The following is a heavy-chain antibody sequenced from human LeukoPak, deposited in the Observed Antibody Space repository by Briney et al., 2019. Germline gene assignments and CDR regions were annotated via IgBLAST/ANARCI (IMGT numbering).Heavy chain of an antibody. CDR2: IGGSGDTT. Sequence: PGGSLRLSCAASGFTFSTSAMNWVRQAPGKGLEWVSVIGGSGDTTYYADSVRGRFTISRDNAKNSLYLQMNSLRAEDTALYYCAKDMGDYDYVWGSYRGFDYWGQGTLVTVSS. CDR3: AKDMGDYDYVWGSYRGFDY. J-gene: IGHJ4*02. CDR1: GFTFSTSA. V-gene: IGHV3-23*01. D-gene: IGHD3-16*02.